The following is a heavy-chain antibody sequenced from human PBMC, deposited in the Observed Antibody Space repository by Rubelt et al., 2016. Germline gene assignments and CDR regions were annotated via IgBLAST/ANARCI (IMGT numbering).Heavy chain of an antibody. CDR2: IKSNSEGGTT. Sequence: EVQLVESGGGLVKPGGSLRLSCVASGFIFSKAWMSWVRQAPGKGLEWVGRIKSNSEGGTTDYAASVKDRFAISRDESRNTVYLEVNSLRIEDTAVYYCATSGTPFQHWGQGTLVTVSS. D-gene: IGHD5-12*01. J-gene: IGHJ1*01. CDR1: GFIFSKAW. CDR3: ATSGTPFQH. V-gene: IGHV3-15*01.